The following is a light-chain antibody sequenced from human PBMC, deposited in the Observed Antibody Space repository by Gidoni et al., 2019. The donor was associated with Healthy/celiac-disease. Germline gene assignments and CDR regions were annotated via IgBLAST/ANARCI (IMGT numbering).Light chain of an antibody. V-gene: IGKV3-20*01. CDR3: QQYGSSPPET. Sequence: IVLTQSPVTLSLSPGERATLACRASQSVSSSYLAWYQQKPGQAPRLLIDGASSRATGIPDRFSGSGSGTDFTLTISRLEPEDFAVYYCQQYGSSPPETFGQGTKVEIK. CDR2: GAS. J-gene: IGKJ1*01. CDR1: QSVSSSY.